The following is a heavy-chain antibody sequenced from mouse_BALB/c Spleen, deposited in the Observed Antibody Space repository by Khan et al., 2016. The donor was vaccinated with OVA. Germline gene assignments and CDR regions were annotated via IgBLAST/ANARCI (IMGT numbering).Heavy chain of an antibody. CDR1: GYSITSDYA. J-gene: IGHJ3*01. V-gene: IGHV3-2*02. Sequence: EVQLQESGPGLVKPSQSLSLTCTVTGYSITSDYAWNWIRQFPGNKLEWMGYISYSGSTSYTPSLKSRISITRDTSTNPFFLQLNSLTTEATATYYCARVRAYWGQGTRVTVSA. D-gene: IGHD2-14*01. CDR3: ARVRAY. CDR2: ISYSGST.